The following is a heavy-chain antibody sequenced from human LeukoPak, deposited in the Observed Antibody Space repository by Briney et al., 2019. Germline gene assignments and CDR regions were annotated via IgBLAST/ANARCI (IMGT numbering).Heavy chain of an antibody. CDR2: IYYSGST. V-gene: IGHV4-59*01. CDR3: ARAYYQGDAFDI. CDR1: GGSISSYY. D-gene: IGHD1-26*01. J-gene: IGHJ3*02. Sequence: SETLSLTCTVSGGSISSYYWSWIRQPPGKGLEWIGYIYYSGSTNYNPSLKSRVTISVDTSKNQFSLKLSSVTAADTAVYYSARAYYQGDAFDIWGQGTMVTVSS.